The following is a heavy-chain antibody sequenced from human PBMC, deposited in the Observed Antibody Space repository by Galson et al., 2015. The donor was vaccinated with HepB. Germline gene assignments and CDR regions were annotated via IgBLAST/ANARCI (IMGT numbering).Heavy chain of an antibody. CDR2: IIPIFGTA. Sequence: SVKVSCRASGGTFSSYAISWVRQAPGQGLEWMGGIIPIFGTANYAQKFQGRVTITADESTSTAYMELSSLRSEDTAVYYCARGGGDIVVVPAAQYYYYYYMDVWGKGTTVTVSS. V-gene: IGHV1-69*13. CDR1: GGTFSSYA. D-gene: IGHD2-2*01. J-gene: IGHJ6*03. CDR3: ARGGGDIVVVPAAQYYYYYYMDV.